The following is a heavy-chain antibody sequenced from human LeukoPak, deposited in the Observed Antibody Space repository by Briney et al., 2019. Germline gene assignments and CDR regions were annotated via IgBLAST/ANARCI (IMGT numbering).Heavy chain of an antibody. D-gene: IGHD2-2*03. J-gene: IGHJ4*02. Sequence: GGSLRLSCAASGFTFSNAWMSWVRQAPGKGLEWVGRIKSKTDGGTTDYAAPVKGRFTISRDDSKNTLYLQMNSLKTEDTAVYYCTWRRQKLDIVVVPAADYWGQGTLVTVSP. CDR2: IKSKTDGGTT. CDR3: TWRRQKLDIVVVPAADY. V-gene: IGHV3-15*01. CDR1: GFTFSNAW.